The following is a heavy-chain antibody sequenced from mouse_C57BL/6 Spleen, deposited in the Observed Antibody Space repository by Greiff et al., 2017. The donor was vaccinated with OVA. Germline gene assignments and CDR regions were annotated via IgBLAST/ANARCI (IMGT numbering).Heavy chain of an antibody. V-gene: IGHV5-17*01. CDR1: GFTFSDYG. CDR2: ISSGSSTI. CDR3: ARESSSYVGYYFDY. J-gene: IGHJ2*01. D-gene: IGHD1-1*01. Sequence: DVKLVESGGGLVKPGGSLKLSCAASGFTFSDYGMHWVRQAPEKGLEWVAYISSGSSTIYYADTVKGRFTISRDNAKNTLFLQMTSLRSEDTAMYYCARESSSYVGYYFDYWGQGTTLTVSS.